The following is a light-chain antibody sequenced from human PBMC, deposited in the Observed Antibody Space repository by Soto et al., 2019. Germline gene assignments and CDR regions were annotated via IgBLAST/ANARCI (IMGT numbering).Light chain of an antibody. CDR2: DAS. V-gene: IGKV3-15*01. J-gene: IGKJ5*01. CDR3: QQYDDWPLT. CDR1: QSLTTN. Sequence: EVVMTQSPGTLSVSPGGRATLSCRASQSLTTNLAWYQQKPGQAPRLLIHDASTRATGIPSRCIGSGSGTEFTLTISSLQSEDFAVYYCQQYDDWPLTFGQGTRLETK.